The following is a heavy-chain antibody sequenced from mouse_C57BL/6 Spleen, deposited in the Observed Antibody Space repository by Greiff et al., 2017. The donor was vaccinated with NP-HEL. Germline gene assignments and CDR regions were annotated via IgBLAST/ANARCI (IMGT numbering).Heavy chain of an antibody. CDR2: IYPRSGNT. V-gene: IGHV1-81*01. CDR1: GYTFTSYG. D-gene: IGHD3-2*02. CDR3: ARCQGWFAY. J-gene: IGHJ3*01. Sequence: VQLQQSGAELARPGASVKLSCKASGYTFTSYGISWVKQRTGQGLEWIGEIYPRSGNTYYNEKFKGKATLTADKSSSTAYMELRSLTSEDSAVYFCARCQGWFAYWGQGTLVTVSA.